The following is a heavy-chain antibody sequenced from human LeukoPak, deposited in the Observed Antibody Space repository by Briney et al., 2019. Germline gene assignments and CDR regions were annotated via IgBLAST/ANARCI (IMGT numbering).Heavy chain of an antibody. V-gene: IGHV4-34*01. CDR1: GGSFSGYY. CDR2: INRGGDT. Sequence: PSETLSLTCAVYGGSFSGYYWGWIRQPPGKGLEWIGEINRGGDTNYNPFLKSRATISIDTSRNYFSLKLSSVTAADTAVYYCARGRGTGSHFHDWGQGTLVTVSS. CDR3: ARGRGTGSHFHD. J-gene: IGHJ4*02. D-gene: IGHD1-26*01.